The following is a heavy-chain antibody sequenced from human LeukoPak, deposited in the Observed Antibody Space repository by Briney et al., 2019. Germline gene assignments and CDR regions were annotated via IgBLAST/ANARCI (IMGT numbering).Heavy chain of an antibody. CDR2: MSRSGGVI. J-gene: IGHJ4*02. CDR3: ARDVYYGSGSPRLDY. V-gene: IGHV3-48*01. CDR1: GFTFSDYN. D-gene: IGHD3-10*01. Sequence: PGGSLRLSCAASGFTFSDYNMNWVREVPGKGLESVSYMSRSGGVIYYADSVKGRFTISRDNAKNSLYLQMNSLRAEDTAVYYCARDVYYGSGSPRLDYWGQGTLVTVSS.